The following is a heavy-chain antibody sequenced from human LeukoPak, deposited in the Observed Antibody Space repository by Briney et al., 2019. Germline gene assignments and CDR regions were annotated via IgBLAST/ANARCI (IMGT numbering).Heavy chain of an antibody. D-gene: IGHD2-15*01. J-gene: IGHJ4*02. CDR1: GFTFSNAW. V-gene: IGHV3-15*01. CDR3: TTGYCSGGSCFPFDY. Sequence: KAGGSLRLSGAASGFTFSNAWMSWVRQAPGTGLEWVGRIKSKTDGGTTDYAAPVKGRFTISRDDSKNTLYLQMNSLKTEDTAVYYCTTGYCSGGSCFPFDYWGQGTLVTVSS. CDR2: IKSKTDGGTT.